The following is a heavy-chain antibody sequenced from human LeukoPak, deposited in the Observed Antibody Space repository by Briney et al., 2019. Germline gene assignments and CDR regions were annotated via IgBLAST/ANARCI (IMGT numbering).Heavy chain of an antibody. CDR3: TTYSSGWENY. CDR1: GFTFSTYA. D-gene: IGHD3-22*01. V-gene: IGHV3-15*01. Sequence: GGSLRLSCAASGFTFSTYAMHWVRQAPGEGLEWVGRIKSKTDGGTTDYAAPVKGRFTISRDDSKNTLYLQMNSLKTEDTAVYYCTTYSSGWENYWGQGTLVTVSS. CDR2: IKSKTDGGTT. J-gene: IGHJ4*02.